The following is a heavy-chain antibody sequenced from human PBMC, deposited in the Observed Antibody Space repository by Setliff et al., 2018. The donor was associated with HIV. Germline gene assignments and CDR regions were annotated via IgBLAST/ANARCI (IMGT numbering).Heavy chain of an antibody. Sequence: KTSETLSLTCTVSADSLDGYYWAWIRQPAGKGLEWIGRIQISGSTDSNPSLMSRVTMSLDASKNQFSLRLISVTPADTGVYYCASVNGIELSVRYYFMDVWGKGTTVTVSS. J-gene: IGHJ6*03. CDR3: ASVNGIELSVRYYFMDV. CDR2: IQISGST. CDR1: ADSLDGYY. D-gene: IGHD1-7*01. V-gene: IGHV4-4*07.